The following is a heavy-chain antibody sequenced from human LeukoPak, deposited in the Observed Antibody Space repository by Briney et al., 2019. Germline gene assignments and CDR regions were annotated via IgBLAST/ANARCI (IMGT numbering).Heavy chain of an antibody. CDR1: GFTFSNYW. V-gene: IGHV3-74*01. Sequence: PGGSLRLSCEASGFTFSNYWMHWVRQAPGEGLVWVSRINSDETSTSYADSVKGRFTISRDNAKNTLYLQMNSLRAEDTAVYYCVRRTYYYDSSGYHDAFDTWGQGTMVTVSS. D-gene: IGHD3-22*01. CDR2: INSDETST. J-gene: IGHJ3*02. CDR3: VRRTYYYDSSGYHDAFDT.